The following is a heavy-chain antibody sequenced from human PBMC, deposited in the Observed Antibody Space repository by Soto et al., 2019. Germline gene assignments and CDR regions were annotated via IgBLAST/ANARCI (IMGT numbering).Heavy chain of an antibody. V-gene: IGHV1-18*01. D-gene: IGHD6-19*01. CDR3: ASCTVGCYKTEVYFDY. J-gene: IGHJ4*02. Sequence: QVQLVQSRAEVKKPGASVKVSCKASGYTFTSYGISWVRQAPGQGLEWMGWISAYNGNTNYAQKLQGRVTMTTDTSTSTAYMELRSLRSDDTAVYYCASCTVGCYKTEVYFDYWGQGTLVTVSS. CDR1: GYTFTSYG. CDR2: ISAYNGNT.